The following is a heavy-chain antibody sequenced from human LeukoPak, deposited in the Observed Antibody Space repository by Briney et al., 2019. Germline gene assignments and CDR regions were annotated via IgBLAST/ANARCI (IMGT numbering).Heavy chain of an antibody. CDR1: GGSISSSSYY. CDR2: IYYSGST. J-gene: IGHJ5*02. Sequence: SETLSLTCSVSGGSISSSSYYWGWIRQPPGKGLEWIGSIYYSGSTYYNPSLKSRVTISVDTSKNQFSLKLCSVTAADTAVYYCARQADEGRFDPWGQGTLVTVSS. CDR3: ARQADEGRFDP. V-gene: IGHV4-39*01.